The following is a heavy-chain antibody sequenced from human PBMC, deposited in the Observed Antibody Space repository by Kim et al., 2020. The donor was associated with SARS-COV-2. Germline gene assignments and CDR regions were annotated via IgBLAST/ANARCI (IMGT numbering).Heavy chain of an antibody. D-gene: IGHD6-19*01. CDR1: GFTFDDYA. J-gene: IGHJ4*02. V-gene: IGHV3-9*01. Sequence: GGSLRLSCAASGFTFDDYAMHWVRQAPGKGLEWVSGISWNSGSIGYADSVKGRFTISRDNAKNSLYLQMNSLRAEDTALYYCAKDIGYSSGGIGYWGQGTLVTASS. CDR3: AKDIGYSSGGIGY. CDR2: ISWNSGSI.